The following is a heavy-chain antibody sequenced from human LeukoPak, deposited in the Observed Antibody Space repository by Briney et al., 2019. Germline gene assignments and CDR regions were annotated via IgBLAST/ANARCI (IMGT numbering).Heavy chain of an antibody. CDR2: ISYDGSNK. Sequence: GRSLRLSCAASGFTFSSYTMHWVRQAPGKGLEWVAVISYDGSNKYYADSVKGRFTISRDNSKNTLYLQMNSLRAEDTAVYYCARPLAYGDGPDRWWGQGTLVTVSS. J-gene: IGHJ4*02. CDR1: GFTFSSYT. D-gene: IGHD4-17*01. CDR3: ARPLAYGDGPDRW. V-gene: IGHV3-30-3*01.